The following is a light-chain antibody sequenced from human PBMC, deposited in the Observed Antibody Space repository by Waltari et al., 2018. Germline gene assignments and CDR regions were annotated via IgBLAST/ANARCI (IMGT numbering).Light chain of an antibody. V-gene: IGLV4-69*01. CDR1: SGHSSNI. J-gene: IGLJ3*02. CDR3: QTGGHGTGV. CDR2: VNSDGSN. Sequence: QLVLTQSPSASASLGASVKLTCTLSSGHSSNIIAWLQQQPEKGPRCLMKVNSDGSNSKGDEIPDRFSGSSSGAERYLTLSTVQSGDEADYYCQTGGHGTGVFGGGTKLTVL.